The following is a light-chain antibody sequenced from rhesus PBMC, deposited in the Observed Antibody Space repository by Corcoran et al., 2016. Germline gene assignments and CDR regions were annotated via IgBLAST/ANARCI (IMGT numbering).Light chain of an antibody. CDR3: QQHNTYPLT. CDR1: QDIKSY. J-gene: IGKJ4*01. V-gene: IGKV1-25*01. CDR2: KAS. Sequence: DVQMTQSPSFLSASVGDTVTITCRASQDIKSYLAWYQQKPGQAPKLLIYKASTLQSGVPSRFSGSGSGTHFTLTISSLQPEDFAIYSCQQHNTYPLTFGGGTPVEVK.